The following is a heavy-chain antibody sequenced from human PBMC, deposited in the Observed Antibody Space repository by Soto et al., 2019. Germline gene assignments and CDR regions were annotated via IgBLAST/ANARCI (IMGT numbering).Heavy chain of an antibody. CDR3: ATDPGYGDY. V-gene: IGHV3-23*01. CDR1: GFTFSSYA. Sequence: PGGSLRLSCAASGFTFSSYAMIWVRQAPGKGLEWVSGISGSGSSTYYADSVKGRFTISRDNSKNTLYLQMNSLRAEDTAVYYCATDPGYGDYWGQGTLVTVPS. CDR2: ISGSGSST. J-gene: IGHJ4*02. D-gene: IGHD5-12*01.